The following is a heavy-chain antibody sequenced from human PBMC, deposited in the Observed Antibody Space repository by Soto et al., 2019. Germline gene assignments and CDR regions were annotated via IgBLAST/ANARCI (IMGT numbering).Heavy chain of an antibody. D-gene: IGHD6-19*01. V-gene: IGHV3-21*01. CDR3: ARVTGSGWYAFDI. J-gene: IGHJ3*02. CDR1: GFTFSSYS. Sequence: GGSLRLSCAASGFTFSSYSMNWVRKAPGKGLEWVSSISSSSSYIYYADSVKGRFTISRDNAKNSLYLQMNSLRAEDTAVYYCARVTGSGWYAFDIWGQGTMVTVAS. CDR2: ISSSSSYI.